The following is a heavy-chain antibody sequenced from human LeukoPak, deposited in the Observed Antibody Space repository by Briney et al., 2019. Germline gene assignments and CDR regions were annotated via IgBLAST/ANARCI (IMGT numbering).Heavy chain of an antibody. D-gene: IGHD1-7*01. CDR2: ISSSSSYI. CDR3: ARDIRTTYFDY. J-gene: IGHJ4*02. Sequence: GGSLRLSCAASGFTFSSYSMNWVRQAPGKGLEWVSSISSSSSYIYYADSVKGRFTISRDNAKNSLYLQMNSLRPEDTAVYYCARDIRTTYFDYWGQGTLVTVSS. V-gene: IGHV3-21*01. CDR1: GFTFSSYS.